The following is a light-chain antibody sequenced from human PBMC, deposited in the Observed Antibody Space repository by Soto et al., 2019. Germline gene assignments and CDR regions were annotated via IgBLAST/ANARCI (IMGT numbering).Light chain of an antibody. J-gene: IGLJ1*01. Sequence: QSALTQPASVSGSPGQSITISCTGTSSDVGGYNYVSWYQQHPVKAPKLMIYDVTNRPSGVSDRFSGSKSGNTASLTISGLQAEDEADYYGSSYTSSSTPHVFGTGTKLTVL. CDR2: DVT. CDR3: SSYTSSSTPHV. V-gene: IGLV2-14*01. CDR1: SSDVGGYNY.